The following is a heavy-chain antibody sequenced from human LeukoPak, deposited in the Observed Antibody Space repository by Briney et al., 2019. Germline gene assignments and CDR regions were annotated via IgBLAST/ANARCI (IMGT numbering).Heavy chain of an antibody. D-gene: IGHD1-20*01. V-gene: IGHV3-7*01. CDR2: INQDGTQK. Sequence: PGESLRLSCEASGFSFSNSWMSWVRQAPGKGLEWVANINQDGTQKYFVDSIKGRITISRDNAKNSLYLQMNSLRAEDTAVYYCARNPGVTAGRGYYYYMDVWGKGTTVTVSS. CDR1: GFSFSNSW. CDR3: ARNPGVTAGRGYYYYMDV. J-gene: IGHJ6*03.